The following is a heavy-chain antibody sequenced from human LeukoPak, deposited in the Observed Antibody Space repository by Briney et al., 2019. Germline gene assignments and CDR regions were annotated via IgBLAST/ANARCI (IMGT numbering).Heavy chain of an antibody. V-gene: IGHV1-69*13. D-gene: IGHD3-22*01. CDR2: IIPIFGTA. J-gene: IGHJ3*02. CDR1: RGTFSSYA. Sequence: ASVKVSCKASRGTFSSYAISWVRQAPGQGLEWMGGIIPIFGTANYAQKFQGRVTITADESASTAYMELSSLRSEDTAVYYCARDWSSSGYSLRAFDIWGQGTMVTVSS. CDR3: ARDWSSSGYSLRAFDI.